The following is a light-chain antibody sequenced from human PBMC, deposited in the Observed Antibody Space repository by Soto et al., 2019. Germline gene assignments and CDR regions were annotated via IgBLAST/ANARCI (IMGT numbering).Light chain of an antibody. CDR2: GNS. CDR3: QSYDSSLSGWV. V-gene: IGLV1-40*01. CDR1: SSNIGAGYV. Sequence: QSVLTQPPSVSGAPGQRVTISCTGSSSNIGAGYVVHWYQQLPGTAPKLLIYGNSNRPSGVPDRFSVSKSGTSASLAITGLQAEDEADYYCQSYDSSLSGWVFGGGTKLTVL. J-gene: IGLJ3*02.